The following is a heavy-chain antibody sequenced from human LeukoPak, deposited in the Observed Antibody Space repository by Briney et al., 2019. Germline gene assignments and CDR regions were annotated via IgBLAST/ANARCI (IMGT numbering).Heavy chain of an antibody. D-gene: IGHD6-13*01. CDR1: GFTVSSTY. Sequence: GGSLRLSCAASGFTVSSTYISWSGQPPGKGLKGASVIYSGGSTYYADSVKGRFTISRDNSKNTLYLQMNSLRAEDTAVYYCARGWAAAAEFDYWGQGTLVTVSS. CDR3: ARGWAAAAEFDY. V-gene: IGHV3-53*01. CDR2: IYSGGST. J-gene: IGHJ4*02.